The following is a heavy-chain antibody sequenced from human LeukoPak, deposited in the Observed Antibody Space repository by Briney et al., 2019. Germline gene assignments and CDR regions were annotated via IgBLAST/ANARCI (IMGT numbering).Heavy chain of an antibody. D-gene: IGHD6-13*01. CDR1: GFTFSSYA. CDR3: AKVKEAAGVDY. J-gene: IGHJ4*02. Sequence: PGGSLRLSCAASGFTFSSYAMSWVRQAPGKGLEWVSTISDSGGSTKNADSVKGRFTISRDNSKNTLYLHMNSPRAEDTAVYYCAKVKEAAGVDYWGQGTLVTVSS. V-gene: IGHV3-23*01. CDR2: ISDSGGST.